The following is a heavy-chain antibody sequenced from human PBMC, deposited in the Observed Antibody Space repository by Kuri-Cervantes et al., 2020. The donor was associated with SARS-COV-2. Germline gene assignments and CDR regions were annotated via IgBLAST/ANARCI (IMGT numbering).Heavy chain of an antibody. CDR1: GFTFTNHA. Sequence: LKISCTASGFTFTNHAMSWVRQAPGKGLEWVSVIPSGGNSYYPISVRGRFTISRGNSKNTVYLEMNTLRAEDTARYYCVSGEDTSTPDFDHWGLGTLVTGSS. J-gene: IGHJ4*02. CDR2: IPSGGNS. D-gene: IGHD3-10*02. V-gene: IGHV3-23*03. CDR3: VSGEDTSTPDFDH.